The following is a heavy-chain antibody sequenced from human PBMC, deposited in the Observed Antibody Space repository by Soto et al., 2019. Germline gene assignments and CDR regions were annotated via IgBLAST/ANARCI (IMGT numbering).Heavy chain of an antibody. CDR2: FDPEDGET. D-gene: IGHD4-17*01. CDR1: GYTLTELS. V-gene: IGHV1-24*01. J-gene: IGHJ4*02. CDR3: ARAVSDGDSDFDY. Sequence: ASVKVSCKVSGYTLTELSMHWVRQAPGKGLEWMGGFDPEDGETIYAQKFQGRVTMTEDTSTDTAYMELRSLRSDDTAVYYCARAVSDGDSDFDYWGQGTLVTVSS.